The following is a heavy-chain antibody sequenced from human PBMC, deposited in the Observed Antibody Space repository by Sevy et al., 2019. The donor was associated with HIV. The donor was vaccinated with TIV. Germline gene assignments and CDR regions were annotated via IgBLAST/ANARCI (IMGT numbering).Heavy chain of an antibody. Sequence: GGSLRLSCAASGFTFSSYAMHWVRQAPGKGLQWVAVISYDGSNKYYADSVKGRFTISRDNSKNMLYLQMNSLRAEDTAVYYCARDEDCSGGSCYFKSFDYWGQRTLVTVSS. D-gene: IGHD2-15*01. CDR1: GFTFSSYA. CDR2: ISYDGSNK. CDR3: ARDEDCSGGSCYFKSFDY. V-gene: IGHV3-30-3*01. J-gene: IGHJ4*02.